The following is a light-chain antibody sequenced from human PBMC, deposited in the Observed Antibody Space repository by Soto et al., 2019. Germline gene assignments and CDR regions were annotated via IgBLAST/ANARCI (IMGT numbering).Light chain of an antibody. V-gene: IGLV2-8*01. CDR3: SSYAGSNNYVV. J-gene: IGLJ2*01. CDR1: SSDVGGYDR. CDR2: EVS. Sequence: QYALTQPPSASGSPGQSVTISCPGTSSDVGGYDRVSWYQQYPGKVPKLMIYEVSKRPSGVPDRFSASKSGNTASLTVSGLQTEDEADYYCSSYAGSNNYVVFGGGTKLTVL.